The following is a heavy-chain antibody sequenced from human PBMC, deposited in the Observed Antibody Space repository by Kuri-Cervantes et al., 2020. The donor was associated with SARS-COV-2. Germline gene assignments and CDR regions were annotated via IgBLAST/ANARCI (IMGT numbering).Heavy chain of an antibody. V-gene: IGHV3-53*01. CDR3: ARDLDYNRYYYYYGMDV. CDR1: GFTVSSNY. D-gene: IGHD4-11*01. Sequence: GESLKISCAASGFTVSSNYMSWVRQAPGKGLEWVSVIYSGGSTYYADSVKGRFTISRDNSKNTLYLQMNSLRAEDTALYYCARDLDYNRYYYYYGMDVWGQGTTVTVSS. CDR2: IYSGGST. J-gene: IGHJ6*02.